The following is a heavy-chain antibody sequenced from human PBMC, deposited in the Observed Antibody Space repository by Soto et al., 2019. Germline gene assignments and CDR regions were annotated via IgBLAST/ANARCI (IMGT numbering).Heavy chain of an antibody. D-gene: IGHD6-19*01. V-gene: IGHV1-46*01. CDR2: INPSGGST. CDR3: ARAQQWLVLYYYYYGMDV. Sequence: RASVKVSCKASGYTFTSYYMHWVRQAPGQGLEWMGIINPSGGSTSYAQKFQGRVTMTRDTSTSTVYMELSSLRSEDTAVYYCARAQQWLVLYYYYYGMDVWGQGTTVTVSS. CDR1: GYTFTSYY. J-gene: IGHJ6*02.